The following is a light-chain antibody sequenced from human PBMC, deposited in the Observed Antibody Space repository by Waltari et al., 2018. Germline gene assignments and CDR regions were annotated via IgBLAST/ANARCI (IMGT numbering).Light chain of an antibody. Sequence: DLQMTQSPSTLSASVGDRLTIICRASQTVHNWVAWYQQKPGAAPKLLIYKTSTLQSGVPSRFSGSGSGTEFTLTVSSLQPDDFATYYCQQYDAGSTFGQGTQLEI. CDR2: KTS. J-gene: IGKJ2*01. CDR1: QTVHNW. CDR3: QQYDAGST. V-gene: IGKV1-5*03.